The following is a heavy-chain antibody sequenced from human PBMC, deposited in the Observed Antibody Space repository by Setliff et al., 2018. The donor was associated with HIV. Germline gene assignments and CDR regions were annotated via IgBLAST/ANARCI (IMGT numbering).Heavy chain of an antibody. CDR2: IGSYSGYT. CDR1: NYTLINYG. D-gene: IGHD6-25*01. J-gene: IGHJ6*03. V-gene: IGHV1-18*01. CDR3: ATSPRPYYYMDV. Sequence: VSCKASNYTLINYGVSWVRQAPGQGLEWMGWIGSYSGYTSYAQKIQDRLTMTTDTFTTTASMELRSLRSDDTAVYYCATSPRPYYYMDVWGKGTTVTVSS.